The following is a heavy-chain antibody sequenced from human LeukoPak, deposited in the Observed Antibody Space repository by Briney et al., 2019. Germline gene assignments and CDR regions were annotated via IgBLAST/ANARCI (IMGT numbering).Heavy chain of an antibody. CDR2: INPNSGGT. D-gene: IGHD3-22*01. Sequence: GASVKVSCKASGYTFTGYYMHWVRQAPGQGLEWMGWINPNSGGTNYAQKFQGRVTMTRDTSISTAYMELSRLRSVDTAVYYCVTMIVVVPDAFDIWGQGTMVTVSS. CDR1: GYTFTGYY. J-gene: IGHJ3*02. V-gene: IGHV1-2*02. CDR3: VTMIVVVPDAFDI.